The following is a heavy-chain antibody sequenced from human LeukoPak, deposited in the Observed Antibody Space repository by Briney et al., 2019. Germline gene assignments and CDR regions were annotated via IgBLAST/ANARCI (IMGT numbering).Heavy chain of an antibody. D-gene: IGHD2-2*03. CDR1: GYTFADYY. J-gene: IGHJ5*02. Sequence: ASVKVSCKASGYTFADYYIHWVRQAPGQGLEWVGWMNPNSGDTNYARSFQGRVTMTRDTSTSTAYMELSRLRFDDTAVYYCAKDGYCSSTSCYYNWFDPWGQGTLVTVSS. V-gene: IGHV1-2*02. CDR3: AKDGYCSSTSCYYNWFDP. CDR2: MNPNSGDT.